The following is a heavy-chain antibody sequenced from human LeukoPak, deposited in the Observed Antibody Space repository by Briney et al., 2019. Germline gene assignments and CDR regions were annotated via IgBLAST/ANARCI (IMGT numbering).Heavy chain of an antibody. V-gene: IGHV3-23*01. CDR1: GFTFNSYA. CDR3: AKDIAAAGSFDY. CDR2: ISGRGSST. J-gene: IGHJ4*02. Sequence: GGSLRLSCAAPGFTFNSYAMNWDRQAPGKGLEWVSAISGRGSSTYYADSVKGRFSLSRDNSKNTLHLQMNSLRAEDTAVYYCAKDIAAAGSFDYWGQGTLVTVSS. D-gene: IGHD6-13*01.